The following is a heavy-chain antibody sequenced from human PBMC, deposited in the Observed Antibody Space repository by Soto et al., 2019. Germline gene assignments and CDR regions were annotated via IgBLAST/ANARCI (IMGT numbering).Heavy chain of an antibody. CDR1: GFTFSSCA. V-gene: IGHV3-30*18. J-gene: IGHJ4*02. CDR3: ANTDSSGWENFDY. D-gene: IGHD6-19*01. CDR2: ISYDGNKK. Sequence: QVQLVESGGGVVQPGRSLRLSCTASGFTFSSCAMHWVRQAPGKGLEWVAVISYDGNKKYYADSVKRRFTISRDNSKNTLYLQMNSLRAEDTAIYYCANTDSSGWENFDYWGQGTLVTVSS.